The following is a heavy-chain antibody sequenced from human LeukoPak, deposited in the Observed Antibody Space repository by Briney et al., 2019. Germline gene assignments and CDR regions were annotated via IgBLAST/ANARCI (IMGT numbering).Heavy chain of an antibody. CDR1: GGTFSSYA. CDR2: NIPIFGTA. D-gene: IGHD7-27*01. Sequence: ASVKVSCKASGGTFSSYAISWVRQAPGQGLEWMGGNIPIFGTANYAQKFQGRVTITTDESTSTAYMELSSLRSEDTAVYYCASPSNWDTGYYYYMDVWGKGTTVTVSS. CDR3: ASPSNWDTGYYYYMDV. J-gene: IGHJ6*03. V-gene: IGHV1-69*05.